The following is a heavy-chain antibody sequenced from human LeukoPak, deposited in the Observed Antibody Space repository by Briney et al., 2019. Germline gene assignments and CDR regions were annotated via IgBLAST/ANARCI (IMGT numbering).Heavy chain of an antibody. V-gene: IGHV4-59*12. CDR2: IYYSGST. CDR3: ARGDGDYGWFDP. Sequence: SETLSLTCTVSGGSISSYYWSWIRQPPGKGLEWIGYIYYSGSTSYNPSLKSRVTISVDTSKNQFSLKLSSVTAADTAVYYCARGDGDYGWFDPWGQGTLVTVSS. J-gene: IGHJ5*02. CDR1: GGSISSYY. D-gene: IGHD4-17*01.